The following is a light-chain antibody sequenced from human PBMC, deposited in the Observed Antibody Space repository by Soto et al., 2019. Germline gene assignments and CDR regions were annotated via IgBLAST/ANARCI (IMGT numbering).Light chain of an antibody. V-gene: IGKV1-39*01. J-gene: IGKJ5*01. CDR3: QQSYSIPIT. CDR1: QSISTY. CDR2: AAS. Sequence: DIQMTQSPSSLSASVGDRVTITCRASQSISTYLYWYQQKPGKAPKLLIYAASSLQSGVPSRFSGSGPGTDFTLTISSLQPEDFATYHCQQSYSIPITFGPGTRLEIK.